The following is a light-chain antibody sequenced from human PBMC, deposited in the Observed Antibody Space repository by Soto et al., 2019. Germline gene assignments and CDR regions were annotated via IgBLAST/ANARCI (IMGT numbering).Light chain of an antibody. CDR3: QQYGNSPDT. Sequence: EIVLTQSPGTLSMSPGERATLSCRASQSVSSSYLAWYQQKPGQAPRLLIYGASRRATGIPDMFSGSGSGIVFSITIRRLEPEDFAVYYCQQYGNSPDTFGQGTKLEIK. CDR1: QSVSSSY. CDR2: GAS. V-gene: IGKV3-20*01. J-gene: IGKJ2*01.